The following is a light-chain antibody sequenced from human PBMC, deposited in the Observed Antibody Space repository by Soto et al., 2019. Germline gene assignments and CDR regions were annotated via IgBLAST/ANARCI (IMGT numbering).Light chain of an antibody. CDR2: EVN. CDR3: NSFTTSSTYV. J-gene: IGLJ1*01. V-gene: IGLV2-18*02. CDR1: SSDIGSYNR. Sequence: QSVLTQPASVSGSPAQSTTISCTGTSSDIGSYNRVSWYQQPPGTAPKLIIYEVNNRPSGVPDRFSGSKSGNTASLTISGLQAEDEADYYCNSFTTSSTYVFGTGTKVT.